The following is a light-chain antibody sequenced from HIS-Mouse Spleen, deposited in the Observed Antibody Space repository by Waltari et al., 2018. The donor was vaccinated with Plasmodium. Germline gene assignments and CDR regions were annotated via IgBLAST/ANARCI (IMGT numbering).Light chain of an antibody. Sequence: DIQITQSPSSLSASVGDRVTITCRASPSMSSNLNWYQQKPRKAPKLLIYAASSLQSGDPSRFSGSGSGTDFTLTISSLQPEDFATYYCQQSYSTPLTFGGGTKVEIK. CDR1: PSMSSN. CDR2: AAS. J-gene: IGKJ4*02. V-gene: IGKV1-39*01. CDR3: QQSYSTPLT.